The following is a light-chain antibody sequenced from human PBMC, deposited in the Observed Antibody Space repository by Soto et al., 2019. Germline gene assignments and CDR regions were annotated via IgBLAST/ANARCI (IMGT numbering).Light chain of an antibody. Sequence: DIQMTHSPSAQSASVVETVTITCRASQNIRSHLNWYQQKPGKAPELLIYSASRLQSGVPSRFGGSGSGTDFTLTISDLQPEDFATYYCQQSYTTPPINFGLGTRLEIK. CDR2: SAS. J-gene: IGKJ5*01. CDR1: QNIRSH. V-gene: IGKV1-39*01. CDR3: QQSYTTPPIN.